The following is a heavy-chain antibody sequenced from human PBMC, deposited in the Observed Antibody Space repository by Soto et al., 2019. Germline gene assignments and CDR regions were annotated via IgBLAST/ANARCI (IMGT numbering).Heavy chain of an antibody. Sequence: SVKVSCKASGGTLSSYTISWVRQAPGQGLEWMGRIIPILGIANYAQKFQGRVTITADKSTSTAYMELSSLRSEDTAVYYCARDPRPNDAFDIWGQGTMVTVSS. CDR2: IIPILGIA. V-gene: IGHV1-69*04. J-gene: IGHJ3*02. CDR3: ARDPRPNDAFDI. CDR1: GGTLSSYT.